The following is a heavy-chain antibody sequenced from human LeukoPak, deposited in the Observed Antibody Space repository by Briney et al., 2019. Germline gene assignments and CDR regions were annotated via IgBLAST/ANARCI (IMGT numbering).Heavy chain of an antibody. V-gene: IGHV3-7*01. CDR1: GFTFSHNW. CDR2: IKHDGSNK. Sequence: TGGSLRLSCVASGFTFSHNWMTWVRQAPGKGLELVANIKHDGSNKYYADSVKGRFTISRDNSKNTLYLQMNSLRAEDTAVYYCAKPGGYSYNYYYYYYMDVWGKGTTVTVSS. J-gene: IGHJ6*03. CDR3: AKPGGYSYNYYYYYYMDV. D-gene: IGHD5-18*01.